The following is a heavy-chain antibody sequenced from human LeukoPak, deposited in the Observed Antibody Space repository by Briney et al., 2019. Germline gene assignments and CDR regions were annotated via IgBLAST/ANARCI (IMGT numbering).Heavy chain of an antibody. Sequence: GGSLRLSCAASGFTFSSHVMHWVRQAPGKGLKWVAVIWYDGGNKYYADSVKGRFTISRDNSMNTLYLQMKSLRAEDTAVYYCARVAPIYSSSLYYLDYWGQGTLVTVSS. D-gene: IGHD6-13*01. CDR3: ARVAPIYSSSLYYLDY. CDR2: IWYDGGNK. CDR1: GFTFSSHV. J-gene: IGHJ4*02. V-gene: IGHV3-33*01.